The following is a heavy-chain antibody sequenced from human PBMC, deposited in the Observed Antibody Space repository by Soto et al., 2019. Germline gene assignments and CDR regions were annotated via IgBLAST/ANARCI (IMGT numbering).Heavy chain of an antibody. Sequence: QVQLVQSGAEVKRPGASVKVSCKASGYTFLNYDVAWVRRAPGQGLEWMGWISISKGKTYYQQSLQARVTMTTDTATTTDYVEVRILSCDDTAVYDCARKGYIGTGGLHVGVQGTTVTFSS. CDR1: GYTFLNYD. CDR3: ARKGYIGTGGLHV. CDR2: ISISKGKT. V-gene: IGHV1-18*01. J-gene: IGHJ6*02. D-gene: IGHD1-1*01.